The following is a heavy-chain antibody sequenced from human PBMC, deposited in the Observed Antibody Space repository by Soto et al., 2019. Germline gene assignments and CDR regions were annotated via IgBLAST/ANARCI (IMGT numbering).Heavy chain of an antibody. D-gene: IGHD3-3*01. CDR3: ATRITVFGLLIPPFDP. CDR1: GGSVNGYY. J-gene: IGHJ5*02. CDR2: INHTGGT. Sequence: PSETLSLTCAVYGGSVNGYYWNWIHQPPGKGLEWIGEINHTGGTHYNPPLKSRVTMSVDTSKNQFSLKLSSVTAADTAIYYCATRITVFGLLIPPFDPWGQGTQVTVSS. V-gene: IGHV4-34*01.